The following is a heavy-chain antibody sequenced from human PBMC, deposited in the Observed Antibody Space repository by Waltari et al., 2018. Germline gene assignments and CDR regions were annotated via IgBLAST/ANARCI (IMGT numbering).Heavy chain of an antibody. CDR3: VRTLGFCTASTCSYGYFDL. V-gene: IGHV4-30-4*01. Sequence: QVQLQESGPGLVKPSQTLSLTCTVSGYPIRSGHYYWSWIRQPSGKGLEWLGYIYYTGATSYNPSLRNRITMSLDASKGEFSMNMRSLTAADTAVYYCVRTLGFCTASTCSYGYFDLWGRGTLVAVSP. D-gene: IGHD3-10*01. CDR2: IYYTGAT. CDR1: GYPIRSGHYY. J-gene: IGHJ2*01.